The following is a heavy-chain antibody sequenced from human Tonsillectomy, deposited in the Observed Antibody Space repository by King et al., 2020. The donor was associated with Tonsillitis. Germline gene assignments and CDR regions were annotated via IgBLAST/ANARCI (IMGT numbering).Heavy chain of an antibody. Sequence: VQLVESGGGLVQPGGSLRLSCAGSGFTFTSYAMSWVRQAPGKGLEWVSALSGSGGNTYYADSVKGRFTISRDNSKNTLYLQMNSLRAEDTAVYYCAKDNDSSDYYYDAFDIWGQGTMVTVSS. V-gene: IGHV3-23*04. CDR2: LSGSGGNT. D-gene: IGHD3-22*01. J-gene: IGHJ3*02. CDR1: GFTFTSYA. CDR3: AKDNDSSDYYYDAFDI.